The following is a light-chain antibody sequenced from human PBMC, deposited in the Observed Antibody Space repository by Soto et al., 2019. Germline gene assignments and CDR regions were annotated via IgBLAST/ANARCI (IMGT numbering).Light chain of an antibody. CDR3: QQSYSTLFT. V-gene: IGKV1-39*01. CDR2: AAS. J-gene: IGKJ4*01. Sequence: DIQMTQSPSSLSASVGDRVTITCRASQSISSYLNWYQQKPGKAPKLLIYAASSLQSGVPSRFSGIGYRTDFTLTISSLQPEDFATYYCQQSYSTLFTFGGGTKVEIK. CDR1: QSISSY.